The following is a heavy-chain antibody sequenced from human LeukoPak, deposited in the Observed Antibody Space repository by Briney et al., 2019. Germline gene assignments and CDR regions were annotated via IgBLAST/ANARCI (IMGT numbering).Heavy chain of an antibody. CDR2: ISYDGSNK. CDR3: AFLRQLALRYYYYYMDV. D-gene: IGHD6-13*01. V-gene: IGHV3-30-3*01. Sequence: PGGSLRLSCAASGFTFSSYAMHWVRQAPGKGLEWVAVISYDGSNKYYADSVKGQFTISRDNSKNTLYLQMNSLRAEDTAVYYCAFLRQLALRYYYYYMDVWGKGTTVTVSS. J-gene: IGHJ6*03. CDR1: GFTFSSYA.